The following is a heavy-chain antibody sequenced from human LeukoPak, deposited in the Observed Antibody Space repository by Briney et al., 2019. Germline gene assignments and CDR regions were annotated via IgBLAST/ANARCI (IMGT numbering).Heavy chain of an antibody. D-gene: IGHD4-23*01. Sequence: PSETLSLTCTVSGGSVSSGSYCWSWIRQPPGKGLGWIGYIYYSGSTNYNPSLKSRVTISVDTSKNQSSLKLSSVTAADTAVYYCARGEVVTSDYYYYYYGMDVWGQGTTVTVSS. J-gene: IGHJ6*02. CDR1: GGSVSSGSYC. CDR2: IYYSGST. CDR3: ARGEVVTSDYYYYYYGMDV. V-gene: IGHV4-61*01.